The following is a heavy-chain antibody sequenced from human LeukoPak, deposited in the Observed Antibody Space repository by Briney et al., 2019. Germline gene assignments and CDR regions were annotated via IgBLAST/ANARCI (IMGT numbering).Heavy chain of an antibody. CDR3: ARYCSSTSCRHPDV. D-gene: IGHD2-2*01. J-gene: IGHJ6*04. Sequence: SETLSLTCTVSGGSISSGGYYWSWIRQHPGKGLEWIGYIYYSGSTYYNPSLKSRVTISVDTSKNQFSLKLSSVTAADTAVYYCARYCSSTSCRHPDVWGKGTTVTVSS. CDR1: GGSISSGGYY. CDR2: IYYSGST. V-gene: IGHV4-31*03.